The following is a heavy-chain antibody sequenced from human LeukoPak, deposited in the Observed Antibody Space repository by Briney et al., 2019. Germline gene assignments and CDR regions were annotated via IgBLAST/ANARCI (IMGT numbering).Heavy chain of an antibody. V-gene: IGHV3-30*02. CDR2: IQYDGSNK. CDR3: ARDLGQYYDTSDNWFDP. D-gene: IGHD3-22*01. Sequence: GGSLRLSCAASAFIFSSYGMHWVRQAPGKGLEWVAYIQYDGSNKQYADSVKGRFTISRDNAKNTLNLQMNSLRAEDTAVYYCARDLGQYYDTSDNWFDPWGQGTLVTVSS. J-gene: IGHJ5*02. CDR1: AFIFSSYG.